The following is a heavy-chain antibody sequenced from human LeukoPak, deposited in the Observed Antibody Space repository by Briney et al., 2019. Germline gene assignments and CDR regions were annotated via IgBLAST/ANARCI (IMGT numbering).Heavy chain of an antibody. Sequence: GGSLRLSCAASGFTFSSYWMHWVRQAPGKGLVWVSRINTDGSSTIYADSVKGRFTISRENAKNSLYLQMNGLRAGDTAVYYCVTMVRGVLYWGQGTLVTVSS. V-gene: IGHV3-74*01. CDR2: INTDGSST. CDR1: GFTFSSYW. D-gene: IGHD3-10*01. CDR3: VTMVRGVLY. J-gene: IGHJ4*02.